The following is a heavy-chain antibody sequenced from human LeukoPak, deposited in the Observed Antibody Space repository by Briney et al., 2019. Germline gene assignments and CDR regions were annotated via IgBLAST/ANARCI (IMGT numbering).Heavy chain of an antibody. J-gene: IGHJ4*02. D-gene: IGHD6-6*01. CDR3: ARNAFNTSSENYFDF. CDR2: ISAYNGNT. Sequence: SVKVSCKASGYTFTSYGISWVRQAPGQGLEWMGWISAYNGNTNYAQKLQGRVTMTTDTSTSTAYMELRSLRSDDTAVYYCARNAFNTSSENYFDFWGRGTLVTVSS. CDR1: GYTFTSYG. V-gene: IGHV1-18*01.